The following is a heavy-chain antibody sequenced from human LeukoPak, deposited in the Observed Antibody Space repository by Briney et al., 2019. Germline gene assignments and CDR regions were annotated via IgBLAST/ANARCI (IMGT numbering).Heavy chain of an antibody. J-gene: IGHJ4*02. CDR1: VGTFISYA. V-gene: IGHV1-69*06. D-gene: IGHD6-6*01. CDR3: ARMYSSSPYYFDY. CDR2: IIPIFGTA. Sequence: SVKVSCTASVGTFISYAISWVRHAPGQGLELMGRIIPIFGTANYAQKFQGRVTITSDKSTSTAYMELSSLRSEDTAVYYCARMYSSSPYYFDYWGQGTLVTVSS.